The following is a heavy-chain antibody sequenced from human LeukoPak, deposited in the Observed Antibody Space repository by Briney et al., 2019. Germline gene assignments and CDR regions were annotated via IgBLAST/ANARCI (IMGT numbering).Heavy chain of an antibody. V-gene: IGHV3-74*01. D-gene: IGHD5-12*01. Sequence: TRGSLRLSCAASGFTIRSSWMHWVRQGPGKGLVWVSRINNDGSATTYADSVKGRFTISRDTAKNTVFLQMNSLRAEDTAVYYCARDVGYSAYDWGQGTLVTVSS. J-gene: IGHJ4*02. CDR1: GFTIRSSW. CDR3: ARDVGYSAYD. CDR2: INNDGSAT.